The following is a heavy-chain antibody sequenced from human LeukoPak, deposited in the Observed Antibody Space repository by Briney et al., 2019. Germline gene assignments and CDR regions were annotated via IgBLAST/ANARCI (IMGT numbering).Heavy chain of an antibody. CDR2: INPNSGGT. D-gene: IGHD3-10*01. V-gene: IGHV1-2*02. CDR1: GYTFTGYY. Sequence: ASVKVSCKASGYTFTGYYMHWVRQAPGQGLEWMGWINPNSGGTNYAQKFQGRVTMTRDTSISTAYMELSRLRSDDTAVYYCARDQERYYYGSGIPQGWFDPWGQGTLVTVSS. J-gene: IGHJ5*02. CDR3: ARDQERYYYGSGIPQGWFDP.